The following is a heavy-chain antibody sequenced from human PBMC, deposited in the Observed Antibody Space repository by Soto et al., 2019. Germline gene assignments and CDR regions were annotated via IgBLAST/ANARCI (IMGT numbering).Heavy chain of an antibody. J-gene: IGHJ4*02. Sequence: PSETLSLTCTVSGGSISSSSYYWGWIRQPPGKGLEWIGSIYYSGSTYYNPSLKSRVTISVDTSKNQFSLKLSSVTAADTAVYYCASLPAYGDWYSDYWGQGTLVTVSS. CDR1: GGSISSSSYY. V-gene: IGHV4-39*01. D-gene: IGHD4-17*01. CDR3: ASLPAYGDWYSDY. CDR2: IYYSGST.